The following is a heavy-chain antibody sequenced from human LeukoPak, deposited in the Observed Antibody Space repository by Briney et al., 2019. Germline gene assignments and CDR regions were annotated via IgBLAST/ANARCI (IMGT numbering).Heavy chain of an antibody. CDR2: ISAYNGNT. CDR1: GYTFTSYG. CDR3: ARVEYYDSSGYDFDY. D-gene: IGHD3-22*01. Sequence: SVKVSCKASGYTFTSYGISWVRQAPGQGLEWMGWISAYNGNTNYAQKLQGRVTMTTDTSTSTAYMELRSLRSDDTAVYYCARVEYYDSSGYDFDYWGQGTLATVSS. J-gene: IGHJ4*02. V-gene: IGHV1-18*01.